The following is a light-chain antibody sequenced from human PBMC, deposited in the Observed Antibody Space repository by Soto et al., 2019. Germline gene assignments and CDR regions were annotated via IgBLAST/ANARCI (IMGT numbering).Light chain of an antibody. J-gene: IGKJ1*01. V-gene: IGKV1-5*03. CDR1: QTISSW. CDR3: QHYNSYWT. CDR2: KAS. Sequence: IRVTQSPSTLSGSVGARVTITCRASQTISSWLAWYQQKPGKAPKLLIYKASTLKSGVPSRFSGSGSGTEFTLTISSLQPDDFATYYCQHYNSYWTFGQGTK.